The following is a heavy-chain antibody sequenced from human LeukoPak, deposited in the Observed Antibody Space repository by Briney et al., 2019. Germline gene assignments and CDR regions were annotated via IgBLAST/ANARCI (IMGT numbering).Heavy chain of an antibody. D-gene: IGHD6-13*01. Sequence: SETLSLTCTVSGGSISSGSYYWSWIRQPAGKGLEWIGRICTSGSTNYNPSLKSRVTISVDTSKNQFSLKLSSVTAADTAVYYCARERGIAAALYYFDYWGQGTLVTVSS. V-gene: IGHV4-61*02. J-gene: IGHJ4*02. CDR2: ICTSGST. CDR1: GGSISSGSYY. CDR3: ARERGIAAALYYFDY.